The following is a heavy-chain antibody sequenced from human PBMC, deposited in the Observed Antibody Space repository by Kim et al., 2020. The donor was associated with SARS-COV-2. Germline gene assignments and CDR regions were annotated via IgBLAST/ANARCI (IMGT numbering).Heavy chain of an antibody. D-gene: IGHD3-16*01. CDR1: GFTFSSYG. V-gene: IGHV3-33*01. CDR3: ARDTSNWNYGVDY. CDR2: IWSDGSKK. J-gene: IGHJ4*02. Sequence: GGSLRLSCAASGFTFSSYGMHWVRQAPGKGLEWVAVIWSDGSKKYYADSVRGRFSISRDNSKNTLYLQMNSLRDEDTAVYYCARDTSNWNYGVDYWGQGTLVTVSS.